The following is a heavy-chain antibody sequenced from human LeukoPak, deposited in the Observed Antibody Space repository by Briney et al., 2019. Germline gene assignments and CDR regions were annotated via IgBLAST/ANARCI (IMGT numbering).Heavy chain of an antibody. CDR2: INHSGST. CDR3: AREQIQWGAFDI. V-gene: IGHV4-34*01. CDR1: GGSISGDY. J-gene: IGHJ3*02. D-gene: IGHD1-26*01. Sequence: KPSETLSLTCGVSGGSISGDYWSWIRQPPGKGLEWIGEINHSGSTNYNPSLKSRVTISVDTSKNQFSLKLSSVTAADTAVYYCAREQIQWGAFDIWGQGTMVTVSS.